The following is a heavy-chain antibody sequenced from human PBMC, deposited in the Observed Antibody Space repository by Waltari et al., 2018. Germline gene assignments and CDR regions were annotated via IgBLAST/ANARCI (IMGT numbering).Heavy chain of an antibody. V-gene: IGHV1-69*05. J-gene: IGHJ4*02. D-gene: IGHD3-10*01. CDR2: IIPIFGTA. CDR1: GGTFSSYA. CDR3: ARGDGSGSYWTEYPYFDY. Sequence: QVQLVQSGAEVKKPGSSVKVSCKASGGTFSSYAISWVRQAPRQGVEWMGGIIPIFGTANYAQKFQGRVTITTDESTSTAYMELSSLRSEDTAVYYCARGDGSGSYWTEYPYFDYWGQGTLVTVSS.